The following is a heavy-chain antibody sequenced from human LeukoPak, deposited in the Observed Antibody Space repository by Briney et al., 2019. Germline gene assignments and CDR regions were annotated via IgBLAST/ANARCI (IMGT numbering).Heavy chain of an antibody. Sequence: PGASVKVSCKAAGGTFSSYAISWVRQAPGQGLEWMGGIIPIFGAANYAQKFQGRVTITADESTSTAYMELSSLRSEDTAVYYCARHGADYDSMVDYWGQGTLVTVSS. CDR3: ARHGADYDSMVDY. CDR2: IIPIFGAA. V-gene: IGHV1-69*13. D-gene: IGHD3-22*01. J-gene: IGHJ4*02. CDR1: GGTFSSYA.